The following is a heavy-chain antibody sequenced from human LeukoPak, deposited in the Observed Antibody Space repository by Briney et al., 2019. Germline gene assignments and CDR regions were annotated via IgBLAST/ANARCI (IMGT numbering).Heavy chain of an antibody. J-gene: IGHJ4*02. CDR3: AAVCGEGYIDY. CDR2: IWHDRINT. V-gene: IGHV3-33*01. CDR1: GFFFRTSG. Sequence: PGGSLRLSCAPSGFFFRTSGMHWVRHAPGRGREWVADIWHDRINTHYADSVKGRFTISRDISRKTLYLQMDSLTADDTAVYYCAAVCGEGYIDYWGQGTVVTVSS. D-gene: IGHD5-24*01.